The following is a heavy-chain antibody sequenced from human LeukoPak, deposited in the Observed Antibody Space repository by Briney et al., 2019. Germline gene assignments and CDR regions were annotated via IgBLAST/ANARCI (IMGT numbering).Heavy chain of an antibody. V-gene: IGHV4-61*08. D-gene: IGHD3-10*01. CDR1: GASVSSGGYY. J-gene: IGHJ4*02. CDR2: IYYSGST. Sequence: SETLSLTCTVSGASVSSGGYYWSWIRQPPGKGLEWIGYIYYSGSTNYNPSLKSRVTISVDTSKNQFSLKVSSVTAADTAVYYCARRGGSGKSFDYWGQGTLVTVSS. CDR3: ARRGGSGKSFDY.